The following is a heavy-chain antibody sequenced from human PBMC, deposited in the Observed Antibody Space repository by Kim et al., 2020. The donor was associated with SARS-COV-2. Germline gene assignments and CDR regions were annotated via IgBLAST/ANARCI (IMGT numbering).Heavy chain of an antibody. J-gene: IGHJ4*02. Sequence: SNPSLKSRVTISVDTSKNQFSRKLSSVTAADTAVYYCARDASPRDDSDYWGQGTLVTVSS. CDR3: ARDASPRDDSDY. D-gene: IGHD1-1*01. V-gene: IGHV4-39*01.